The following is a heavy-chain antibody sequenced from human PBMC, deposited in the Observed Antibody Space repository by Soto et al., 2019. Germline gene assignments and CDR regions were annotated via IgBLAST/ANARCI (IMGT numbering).Heavy chain of an antibody. J-gene: IGHJ4*02. CDR3: ARGPGGNALFFDY. V-gene: IGHV4-59*01. CDR1: GGSISSYY. Sequence: QVQLQESGPGLVKPSETLSLTCTVSGGSISSYYWSWIRQPPGEGLEWIGYIYYTGSTNYNPSLTSRVMISVDTSKNQFSLKLSSVTAADTDVYYCARGPGGNALFFDYWGEGALVTVSS. CDR2: IYYTGST. D-gene: IGHD2-15*01.